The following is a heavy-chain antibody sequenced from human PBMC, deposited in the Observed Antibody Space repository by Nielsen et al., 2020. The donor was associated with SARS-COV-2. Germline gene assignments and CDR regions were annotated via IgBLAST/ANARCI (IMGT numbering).Heavy chain of an antibody. V-gene: IGHV1-8*01. Sequence: WVRQAPGQGLEWMGWMNPNSGNTGYAQKFQGRVTITRNTSISTAYMELSSLRSEDTAVYYCARVRGYSYGLYYFDYWGQGTLVTVSS. J-gene: IGHJ4*02. CDR2: MNPNSGNT. D-gene: IGHD5-18*01. CDR3: ARVRGYSYGLYYFDY.